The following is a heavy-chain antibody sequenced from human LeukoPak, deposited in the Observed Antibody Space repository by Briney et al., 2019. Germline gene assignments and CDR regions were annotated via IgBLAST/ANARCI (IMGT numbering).Heavy chain of an antibody. CDR3: AKDRKSLVGAIQTLFDY. V-gene: IGHV3-23*01. D-gene: IGHD1-26*01. J-gene: IGHJ4*02. CDR2: ISGSGGST. CDR1: GFTFSSYA. Sequence: GGSLRLSCAASGFTFSSYAMSWVRQAPGKGLEWVSAISGSGGSTYYADSVKGRFTISRDNSKNTLYLQMNSLRAEDTAVYYCAKDRKSLVGAIQTLFDYWGQGTLVTVSS.